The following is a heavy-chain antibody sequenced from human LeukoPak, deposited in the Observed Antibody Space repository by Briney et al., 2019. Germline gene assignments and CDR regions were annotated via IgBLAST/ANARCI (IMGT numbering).Heavy chain of an antibody. V-gene: IGHV1-69*01. CDR1: GGTFSSYA. J-gene: IGHJ5*02. Sequence: GSSVKVSCKASGGTFSSYAISWVRQAPGQGLEWMGGIIPIFGTANYAQKFQGRVTITADESTSTAYMELSSLRSEDTAVYYCARRNTYYDFWSGQINWFDPWGQGTLVTVSS. D-gene: IGHD3-3*01. CDR2: IIPIFGTA. CDR3: ARRNTYYDFWSGQINWFDP.